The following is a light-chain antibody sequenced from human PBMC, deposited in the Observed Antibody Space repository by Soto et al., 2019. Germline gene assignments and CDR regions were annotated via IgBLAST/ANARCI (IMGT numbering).Light chain of an antibody. Sequence: QSALTQPASVSGSPGQSITISCTASSSHIGSSNLVSWYQHHSGKAPKLIIYEGNKRPSGVSNRFSGSKSGKTASLTTSGLQAEDEGTYYCCSYAGSSPLYVFGTGTKLTVL. CDR1: SSHIGSSNL. CDR2: EGN. J-gene: IGLJ1*01. V-gene: IGLV2-23*01. CDR3: CSYAGSSPLYV.